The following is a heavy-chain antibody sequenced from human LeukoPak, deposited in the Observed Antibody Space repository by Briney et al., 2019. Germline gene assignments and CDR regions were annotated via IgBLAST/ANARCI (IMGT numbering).Heavy chain of an antibody. V-gene: IGHV3-23*01. D-gene: IGHD3-9*01. Sequence: PGGSLRLSCVASGFTFSNYAMSWVRQAPGKGLEWVSAITGSGGITYYADSVKGRFTISRDNSKNTLYLQMNSLSAEDTAVYYCAKWGDYDVLTGYYDPDYWGQGTLVTVSS. CDR2: ITGSGGIT. J-gene: IGHJ4*02. CDR3: AKWGDYDVLTGYYDPDY. CDR1: GFTFSNYA.